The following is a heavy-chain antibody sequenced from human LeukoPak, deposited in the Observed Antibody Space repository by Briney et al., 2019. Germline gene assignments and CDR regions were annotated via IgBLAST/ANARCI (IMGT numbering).Heavy chain of an antibody. CDR1: GGSISSGGYY. CDR2: IYYSGST. V-gene: IGHV4-31*03. D-gene: IGHD3-22*01. J-gene: IGHJ5*02. CDR3: ARGHMIVVANWFDP. Sequence: SQTLSLTCTVSGGSISSGGYYWSWIRQHPGKGLEWIGYIYYSGSTYYNPSLKSRVTISVDTSKNQFSLKLSSVAAADTAVYYCARGHMIVVANWFDPWGQGTLVTVSS.